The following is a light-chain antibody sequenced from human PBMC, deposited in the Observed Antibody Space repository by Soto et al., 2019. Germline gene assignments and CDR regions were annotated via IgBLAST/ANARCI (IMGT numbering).Light chain of an antibody. V-gene: IGLV1-40*01. J-gene: IGLJ1*01. Sequence: QSVITQPPSVSGAPGQRVSISFTGSSSNIGAEYDVHWYQQLPGTAPKRLIYGDNNRPSGVPDRFSGSKSGTSASLAITGLQPEDEADYYCQSYDSSLTTFVFGTGTKVTVL. CDR1: SSNIGAEYD. CDR3: QSYDSSLTTFV. CDR2: GDN.